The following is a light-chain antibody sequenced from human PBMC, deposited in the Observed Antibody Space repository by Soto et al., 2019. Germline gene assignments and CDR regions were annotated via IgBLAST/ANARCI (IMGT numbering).Light chain of an antibody. Sequence: QSALTQPASVSGSPGQSVTISCTGTSSDVGGYNYVSWYQQHPGKAPTLMIYEVNYRPSGVSDRFSGSKSGNTGSLTIAGLQDEEEAYYYGHSYTNSATLVVFGGGTKLTLL. CDR3: HSYTNSATLVV. J-gene: IGLJ2*01. V-gene: IGLV2-14*01. CDR2: EVN. CDR1: SSDVGGYNY.